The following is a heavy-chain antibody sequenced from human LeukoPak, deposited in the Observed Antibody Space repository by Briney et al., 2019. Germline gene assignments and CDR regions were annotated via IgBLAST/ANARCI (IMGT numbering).Heavy chain of an antibody. Sequence: PGGSLRLSCAASGFTFDDYGMSWVRQAPGKGLEWVSGINWNGGSTGYADSVKGRFTISRDNAKNSLYLQMNSLRAEDTAVYYCASQPPPSSSSGAAYYYYYMDVWGKGTTVTVSS. CDR2: INWNGGST. D-gene: IGHD6-6*01. V-gene: IGHV3-20*04. CDR3: ASQPPPSSSSGAAYYYYYMDV. CDR1: GFTFDDYG. J-gene: IGHJ6*03.